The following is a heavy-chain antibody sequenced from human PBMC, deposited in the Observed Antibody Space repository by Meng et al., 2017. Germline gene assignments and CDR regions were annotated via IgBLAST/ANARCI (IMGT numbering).Heavy chain of an antibody. V-gene: IGHV4-31*03. CDR3: ARDHSFDP. CDR1: GGSISSGGYY. CDR2: IYYSGST. D-gene: IGHD1-26*01. Sequence: QGNLQGLGPGLVKPPQTLSLTCTDSGGSISSGGYYWSWIRQHPGKGLEWIGYIYYSGSTYYNPSLKSRVTISVDTSKNQFSLKLSSVTAADTAVYYCARDHSFDPWGQGTLVTVSS. J-gene: IGHJ5*02.